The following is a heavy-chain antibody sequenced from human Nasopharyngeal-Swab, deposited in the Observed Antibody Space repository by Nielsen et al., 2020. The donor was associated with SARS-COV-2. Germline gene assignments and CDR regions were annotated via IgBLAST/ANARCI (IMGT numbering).Heavy chain of an antibody. D-gene: IGHD5-12*01. CDR1: GFTFSSYA. CDR3: AKGAGYSGYDYFDY. Sequence: GESLKISCAASGFTFSSYAMNWVRQAPGKGLEWVSAISGSGGSTYYADSVKGRFTISRDNSKNTLYLQMNSLRAEDTAVYYCAKGAGYSGYDYFDYWGQGTLVTVSS. CDR2: ISGSGGST. J-gene: IGHJ4*02. V-gene: IGHV3-23*01.